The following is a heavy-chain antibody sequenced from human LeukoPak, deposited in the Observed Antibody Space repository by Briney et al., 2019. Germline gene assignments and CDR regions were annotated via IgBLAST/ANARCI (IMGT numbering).Heavy chain of an antibody. V-gene: IGHV3-30*18. CDR1: GFTFSSYG. D-gene: IGHD3-9*01. CDR2: ISYDGSNK. Sequence: PGRSLRLSCAASGFTFSSYGMHWVRQAPGKGLEWVAVISYDGSNKYYADSVKGRFTISRDNSKNTLYLQMNSLRAEDTAVYYCAKDYDFDWFFDYWGQGTLVTVSS. J-gene: IGHJ4*02. CDR3: AKDYDFDWFFDY.